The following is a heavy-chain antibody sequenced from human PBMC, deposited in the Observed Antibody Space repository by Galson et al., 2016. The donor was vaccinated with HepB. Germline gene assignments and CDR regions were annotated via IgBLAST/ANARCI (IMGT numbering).Heavy chain of an antibody. Sequence: SVKVSCKASGYILTDYGISWVRQAPGQGLEWMGWISAINGNTKYAQKVQGRVTMNADTSTNTAYMELRTLGFDDTAVYYCARDSGSSWSYWGQGTLVTVSS. CDR2: ISAINGNT. D-gene: IGHD6-13*01. CDR1: GYILTDYG. V-gene: IGHV1-18*01. J-gene: IGHJ4*02. CDR3: ARDSGSSWSY.